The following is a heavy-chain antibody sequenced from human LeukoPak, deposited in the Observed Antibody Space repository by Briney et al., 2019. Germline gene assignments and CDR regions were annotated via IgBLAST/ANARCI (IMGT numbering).Heavy chain of an antibody. CDR1: GFTFSSYA. CDR3: ARDRLWLELLPADI. D-gene: IGHD1-7*01. Sequence: GGSLRLSCAASGFTFSSYAMHWVRQAPGKGLEWVAVISYDENDKYYADSVKGRFTISRDNSKNTLYLQMNSLRAEDTAVYYCARDRLWLELLPADIWGQGTMVTVSS. J-gene: IGHJ3*02. CDR2: ISYDENDK. V-gene: IGHV3-30*04.